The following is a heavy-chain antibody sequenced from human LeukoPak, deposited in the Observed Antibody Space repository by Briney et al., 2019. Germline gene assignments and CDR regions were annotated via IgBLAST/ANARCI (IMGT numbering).Heavy chain of an antibody. J-gene: IGHJ3*02. CDR1: GYTFTSYG. CDR3: ARDSGESIAVETFDI. Sequence: GASVKVSCKASGYTFTSYGISWVRQAPGQGLEWMGWISAYNGNTNYAQKLQGRVTMTTDTSTSTAYMELRSLRSDDTAVYYCARDSGESIAVETFDIWGQGTMVTVSS. CDR2: ISAYNGNT. V-gene: IGHV1-18*01. D-gene: IGHD6-19*01.